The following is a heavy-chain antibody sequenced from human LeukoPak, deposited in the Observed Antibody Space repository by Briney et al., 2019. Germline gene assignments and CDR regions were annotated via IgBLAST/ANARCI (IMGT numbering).Heavy chain of an antibody. CDR2: IYSGGST. CDR1: GFTFSSYG. Sequence: GGSLRLSCAASGFTFSSYGMSWVRQAPGKGLEWVSVIYSGGSTYYADSVKGRFTISRDNSKNTLYLQMNSLRAGDTAVYYCARVGDLDAFDIWGQGTMVTVSS. J-gene: IGHJ3*02. V-gene: IGHV3-53*01. CDR3: ARVGDLDAFDI. D-gene: IGHD3-16*01.